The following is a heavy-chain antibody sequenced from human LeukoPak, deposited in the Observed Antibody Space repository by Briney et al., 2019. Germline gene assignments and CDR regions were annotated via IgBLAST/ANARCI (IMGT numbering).Heavy chain of an antibody. J-gene: IGHJ4*02. D-gene: IGHD4-23*01. Sequence: PGRSLRLSCAASVFTVSSNYMSWVRQAPGKGLEWVSVIYSGGSTYYADSVKGRFTISRDNPKNTLYLQMNSLRAEDTAVYYFARDPDYYGGNSGPPCWGQGTLVTVSS. CDR2: IYSGGST. V-gene: IGHV3-66*01. CDR3: ARDPDYYGGNSGPPC. CDR1: VFTVSSNY.